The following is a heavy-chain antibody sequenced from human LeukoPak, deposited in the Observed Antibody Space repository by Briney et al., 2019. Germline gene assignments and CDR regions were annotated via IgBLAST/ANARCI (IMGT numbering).Heavy chain of an antibody. V-gene: IGHV4-34*01. D-gene: IGHD2-21*01. CDR1: GGSFSGYY. Sequence: SETLSLTCAVYGGSFSGYYWSWIRQPPGKGLEWIGEINHSGSTNYNPSLKSRVTISVDTSKNQFSLKLSSVTAADTAVYYCARGVAVIATLYYFDYRGQGTLVTVSS. CDR2: INHSGST. J-gene: IGHJ4*02. CDR3: ARGVAVIATLYYFDY.